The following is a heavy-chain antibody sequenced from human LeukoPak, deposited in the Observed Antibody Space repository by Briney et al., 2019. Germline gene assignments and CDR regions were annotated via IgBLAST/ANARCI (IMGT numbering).Heavy chain of an antibody. CDR1: GFTFDDYA. CDR2: ISWNSGSI. Sequence: PGRSLRLSCAASGFTFDDYAMHWVRQAPGKGLEWVSGISWNSGSIGYADSVKGRFTISRDNSKNTVYLQMNSLRAEDTAVYYCARDGYDFWSGYYNLWGQGTLVTASS. J-gene: IGHJ4*02. V-gene: IGHV3-9*01. CDR3: ARDGYDFWSGYYNL. D-gene: IGHD3-3*01.